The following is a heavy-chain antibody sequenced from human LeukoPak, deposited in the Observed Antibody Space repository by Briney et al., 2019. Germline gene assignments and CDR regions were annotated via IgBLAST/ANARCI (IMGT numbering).Heavy chain of an antibody. V-gene: IGHV7-4-1*02. CDR2: INTNTGNP. Sequence: ASVKVSCKASGYTFTSYAMNWVRQAPGQGLEWMGWINTNTGNPTYAQGFTGRFVFSLDTSVSTAYLQISSLKAEDTAVYYCARGYSSSWYYYYYYYMDAWGKGTTVTISS. D-gene: IGHD6-13*01. CDR3: ARGYSSSWYYYYYYYMDA. CDR1: GYTFTSYA. J-gene: IGHJ6*03.